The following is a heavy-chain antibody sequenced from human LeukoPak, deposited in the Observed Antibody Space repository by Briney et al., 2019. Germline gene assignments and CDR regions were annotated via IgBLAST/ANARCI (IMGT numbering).Heavy chain of an antibody. CDR3: ATTGRYYDILAGYSGRRPLLHFDY. CDR1: GFTLTELS. D-gene: IGHD3-9*01. CDR2: FDPEDGET. Sequence: ASVKVSCKVSGFTLTELSMHWVRQAPGKGLEWMGGFDPEDGETIYAQKFQGRVTMTEDTSTDTAYMELSSLRSEDTAVYYCATTGRYYDILAGYSGRRPLLHFDYWGQGTLVT. J-gene: IGHJ4*02. V-gene: IGHV1-24*01.